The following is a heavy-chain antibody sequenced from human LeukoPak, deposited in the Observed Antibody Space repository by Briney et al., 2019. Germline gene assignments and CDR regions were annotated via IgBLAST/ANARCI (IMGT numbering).Heavy chain of an antibody. CDR2: ISYDGSNK. V-gene: IGHV3-30*03. D-gene: IGHD7-27*01. Sequence: GGSLRLSCAASGFTFSSYGMHWVRQAPGKGLEWVAVISYDGSNKYYADSVKGRFTISRDNSKNTLYLQMNSLRAEDTAVYYCARDTKDWGSVFDYWGQGTLVTVSS. CDR3: ARDTKDWGSVFDY. J-gene: IGHJ4*02. CDR1: GFTFSSYG.